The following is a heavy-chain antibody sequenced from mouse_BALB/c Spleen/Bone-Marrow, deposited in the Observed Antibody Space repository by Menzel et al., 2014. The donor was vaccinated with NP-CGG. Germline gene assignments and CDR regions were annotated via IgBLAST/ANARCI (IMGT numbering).Heavy chain of an antibody. CDR2: INPSNGGT. CDR3: TLPYYDYDRNVMDS. CDR1: GYTFTNYW. D-gene: IGHD2-4*01. V-gene: IGHV1S16*01. Sequence: QVQLKESGAELVKPGASVKLSCKASGYTFTNYWMHWVKLRPGQGFEWIGEINPSNGGTYYNEKFKRKTTLTVDKSSSTAYMQLNSLTSEDSAVYYCTLPYYDYDRNVMDSWVQGTSVTVSS. J-gene: IGHJ4*01.